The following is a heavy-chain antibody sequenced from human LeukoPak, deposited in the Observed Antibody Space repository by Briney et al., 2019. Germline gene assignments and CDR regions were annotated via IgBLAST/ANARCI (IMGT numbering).Heavy chain of an antibody. CDR1: GYSLSNAYY. J-gene: IGHJ4*02. V-gene: IGHV4-38-2*02. D-gene: IGHD1-26*01. CDR3: ARELHSGSYYFDY. CDR2: LYNSGST. Sequence: SETLSLTCSVSGYSLSNAYYWGWIRQPPGKGLEWIGSLYNSGSTYYNPSLKSRVTTSVDTSKNRFSLKLTSVPAADTAVYYCARELHSGSYYFDYWGQGTLVTVSS.